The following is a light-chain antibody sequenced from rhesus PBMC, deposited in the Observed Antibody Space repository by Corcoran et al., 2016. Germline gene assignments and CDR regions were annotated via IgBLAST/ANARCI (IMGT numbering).Light chain of an antibody. CDR2: DAS. Sequence: EIVMTQSPATLSWSPGERATLSCRTSQSVSSRLAWYQQKPGQAPRLLSDDASSRVTGVPDRVSGSGSGTDFTLPIGSLELEEVAVYFLKKGNNWSNSFGQGTKVEIK. CDR3: KKGNNWSNS. J-gene: IGKJ2*01. CDR1: QSVSSR. V-gene: IGKV3-17*02.